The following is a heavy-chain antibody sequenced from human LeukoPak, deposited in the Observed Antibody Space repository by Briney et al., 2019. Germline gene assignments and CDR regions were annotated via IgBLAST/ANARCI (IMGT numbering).Heavy chain of an antibody. CDR3: ARDQFYAFDI. CDR2: ISHDGGNK. V-gene: IGHV3-30-3*01. J-gene: IGHJ3*02. CDR1: GFTFSYYA. Sequence: PGGSLRLSCAASGFTFSYYAIHWVRQAPGKGLEWVAVISHDGGNKYYADSVKGRFTISRDNAKNSLYLQMNSLRDEDTAVYYCARDQFYAFDIWGQGTMVTVSS.